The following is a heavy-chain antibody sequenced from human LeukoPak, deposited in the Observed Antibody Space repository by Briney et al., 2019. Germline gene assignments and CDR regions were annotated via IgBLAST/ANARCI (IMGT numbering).Heavy chain of an antibody. CDR3: ARETPSRYFDY. D-gene: IGHD4-23*01. CDR2: MNPNSGKT. V-gene: IGHV1-8*01. Sequence: ASVKVSCKASGYTLTTYDINWVRQAPGQGLEWMGWMNPNSGKTGYAQKFQDRITITRNTSISTAYMELSSLGFEDTAVYYCARETPSRYFDYWGQGTLVTVSS. J-gene: IGHJ4*02. CDR1: GYTLTTYD.